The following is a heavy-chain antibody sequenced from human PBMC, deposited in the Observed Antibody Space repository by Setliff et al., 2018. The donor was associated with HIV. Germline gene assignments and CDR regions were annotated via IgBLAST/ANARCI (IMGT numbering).Heavy chain of an antibody. CDR2: IKTRADNYAT. V-gene: IGHV3-73*01. CDR3: ARGLPWRGAVAGNWYFDL. Sequence: GGSLRLSCAASGFTFSGSPIHWVRQASGKGLEWLGRIKTRADNYATAYAASVKGRFTISRDNAKNSLYLQMDSLRAEDTAVYYCARGLPWRGAVAGNWYFDLWGRGTLVTVSS. CDR1: GFTFSGSP. J-gene: IGHJ2*01. D-gene: IGHD6-19*01.